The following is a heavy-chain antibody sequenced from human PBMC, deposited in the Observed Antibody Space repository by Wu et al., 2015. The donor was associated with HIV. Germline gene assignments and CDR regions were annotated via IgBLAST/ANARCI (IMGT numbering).Heavy chain of an antibody. D-gene: IGHD2-21*01. CDR3: ARASGRHGFCGGGDCYQFDY. V-gene: IGHV1-69*12. CDR1: GGTFSTYA. CDR2: IIPIFGTA. Sequence: QVQLVQSGAEVKKPGSSVKVSCKASGGTFSTYAISWVRQAPGQGLEWMGGIIPIFGTANYAQKFQGRVTITADESTSTAYMELSSLRSEDTAVYYCARASGRHGFCGGGDCYQFDYWGQGTLVTVSS. J-gene: IGHJ4*02.